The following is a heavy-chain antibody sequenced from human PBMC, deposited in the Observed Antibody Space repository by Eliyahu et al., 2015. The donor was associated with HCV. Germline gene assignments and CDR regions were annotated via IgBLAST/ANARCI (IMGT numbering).Heavy chain of an antibody. V-gene: IGHV4-34*01. Sequence: QVQLQQWGAGLLKPSETLSLTCAVYGGSFSGYYWSWIRQPPGKGLEWIGEIKHSGGTNYNPSLKSRVTISVDTSKNQFSLKLSSVTAADTAVYYCARGPDPENILTGYYEMSLGAFDIWGQGTMVTVSS. CDR2: IKHSGGT. CDR3: ARGPDPENILTGYYEMSLGAFDI. J-gene: IGHJ3*02. CDR1: GGSFSGYY. D-gene: IGHD3-9*01.